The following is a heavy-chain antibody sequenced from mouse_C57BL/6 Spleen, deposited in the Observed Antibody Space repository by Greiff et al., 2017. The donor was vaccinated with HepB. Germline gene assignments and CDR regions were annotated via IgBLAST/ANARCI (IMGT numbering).Heavy chain of an antibody. J-gene: IGHJ4*01. V-gene: IGHV1-50*01. D-gene: IGHD3-2*02. CDR1: GYTFTSYW. CDR2: IDPSDSYT. Sequence: QVQLQQPGAELVKPGASVKLSCKASGYTFTSYWMQWVKQRPGQGLEWIGEIDPSDSYTNYNQKFKGKATLTVDTSSITAYMQLSSLTSEDSAVYYCARLKAGSYYYAMDYWGQGTSVTVSS. CDR3: ARLKAGSYYYAMDY.